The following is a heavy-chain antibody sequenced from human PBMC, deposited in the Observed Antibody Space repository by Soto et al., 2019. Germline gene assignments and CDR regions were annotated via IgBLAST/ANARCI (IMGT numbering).Heavy chain of an antibody. CDR1: GFTFSSYG. J-gene: IGHJ4*02. CDR2: ISYDGSNK. Sequence: QVQLVESGGGVVQPGRSLRLSCAASGFTFSSYGMHWVRQAPGKGLEWVAVISYDGSNKYYADSVKGRFTISRDNSKNTLYLQMNSLRAEDTAVYYCAKGGWGLSIGDYWGQGTLVTVSS. V-gene: IGHV3-30*18. CDR3: AKGGWGLSIGDY. D-gene: IGHD1-26*01.